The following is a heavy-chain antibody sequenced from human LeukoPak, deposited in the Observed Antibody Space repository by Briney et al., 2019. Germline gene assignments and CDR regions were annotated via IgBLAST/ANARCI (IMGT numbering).Heavy chain of an antibody. V-gene: IGHV4-59*01. CDR3: ARGEIGVSFDY. Sequence: PSETLSLTCTVSGGSISSYYWSWIRQPPGKGLEWIGYIYYSGSTNYNPSLKSRVTISVDTSKNQFSLKLSSVTAADTAVYYCARGEIGVSFDYWGQGTLVTVSS. CDR1: GGSISSYY. J-gene: IGHJ4*02. CDR2: IYYSGST. D-gene: IGHD5-24*01.